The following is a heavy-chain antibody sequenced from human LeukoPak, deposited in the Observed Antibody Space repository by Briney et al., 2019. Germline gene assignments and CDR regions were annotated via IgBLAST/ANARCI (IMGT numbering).Heavy chain of an antibody. CDR1: GYTFTSYG. Sequence: ASVKVSCKASGYTFTSYGISWVRQAPGQGLEWMGWISAYNGNTNYAQKLQGRVTMTTDTSTSTAYMELSRLRSDDTAVYYCASLGYSYGYDYFDYWGQGTLVTVSS. CDR3: ASLGYSYGYDYFDY. CDR2: ISAYNGNT. D-gene: IGHD5-18*01. J-gene: IGHJ4*02. V-gene: IGHV1-18*01.